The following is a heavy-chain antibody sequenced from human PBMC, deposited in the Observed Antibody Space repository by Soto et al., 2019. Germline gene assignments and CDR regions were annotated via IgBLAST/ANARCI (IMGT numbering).Heavy chain of an antibody. CDR2: IYGDDDK. D-gene: IGHD1-1*01. J-gene: IGHJ5*02. CDR1: GFSLTTSGVG. V-gene: IGHV2-5*02. CDR3: ARHPSDITNGYIREDWFDP. Sequence: QITLKESGPALVKPTQTLTLTCTFSGFSLTTSGVGVHWLRQPPGKALEWLGVIYGDDDKRYNPSLKTRLTITKDSTKNNVVLTMTNMDPLDTATYYFARHPSDITNGYIREDWFDPWGQGPLVTVPS.